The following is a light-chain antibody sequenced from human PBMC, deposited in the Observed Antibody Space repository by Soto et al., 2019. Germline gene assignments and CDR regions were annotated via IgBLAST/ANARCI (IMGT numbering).Light chain of an antibody. CDR3: HQYGSSPVA. Sequence: EIVLTQSPGTLSLSPGEGATLSCRASQSVGSNYLAWYQQKPGQAPRLLIYGASTRATGIPDRFSGSGSGTDFALTISRLEPEDFAVYYCHQYGSSPVAFGPGTIVDIK. J-gene: IGKJ3*01. V-gene: IGKV3-20*01. CDR1: QSVGSNY. CDR2: GAS.